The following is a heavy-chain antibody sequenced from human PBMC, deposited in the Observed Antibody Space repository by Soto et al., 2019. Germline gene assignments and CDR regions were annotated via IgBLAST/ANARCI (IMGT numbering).Heavy chain of an antibody. CDR2: IVVGSGNT. J-gene: IGHJ6*02. CDR1: GFTFTSSA. D-gene: IGHD3-3*01. V-gene: IGHV1-58*01. Sequence: SVKVSCKASGFTFTSSAVQWVRQARGQRLEWIGWIVVGSGNTNYAQKFQERVTITRDMSTSTAYMELSSLRSEDTAVYYCAADPTIYSITIFGVAPGYYGMDVWGQGTTVTV. CDR3: AADPTIYSITIFGVAPGYYGMDV.